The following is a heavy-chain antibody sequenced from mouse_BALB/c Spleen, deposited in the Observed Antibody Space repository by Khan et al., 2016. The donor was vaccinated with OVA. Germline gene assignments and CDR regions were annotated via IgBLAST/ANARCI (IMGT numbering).Heavy chain of an antibody. CDR2: IYPGNGNN. CDR3: ASGGYGAFAY. CDR1: DYTFTSYY. V-gene: IGHV1S56*01. J-gene: IGHJ3*01. Sequence: VQLQQSGPDLVKPGASVRISCKASDYTFTSYYIHWVKQRPGQGLEWIGWIYPGNGNNKYTERFKGKATLTADKSSSTAYMQLSSLTSEDSAVYFCASGGYGAFAYWGQGTLVTVSA. D-gene: IGHD2-2*01.